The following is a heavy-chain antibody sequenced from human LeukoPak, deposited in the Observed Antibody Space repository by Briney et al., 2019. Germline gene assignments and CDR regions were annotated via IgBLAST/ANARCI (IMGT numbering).Heavy chain of an antibody. CDR1: GGSISSYY. J-gene: IGHJ5*02. CDR3: ARLGLRGYLFDP. D-gene: IGHD4-17*01. Sequence: SETLSLTCTVSGGSISSYYWSWIRQPPGKGLEWIGHIYDSGTTNYNPSLKSRITISVDTSKKQFSLKLTSVTAADTAVYYCARLGLRGYLFDPWGQGTLVIVSS. CDR2: IYDSGTT. V-gene: IGHV4-59*08.